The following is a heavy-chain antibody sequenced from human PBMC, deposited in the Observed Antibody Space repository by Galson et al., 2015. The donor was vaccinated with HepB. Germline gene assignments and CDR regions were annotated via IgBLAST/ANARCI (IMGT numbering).Heavy chain of an antibody. D-gene: IGHD6-19*01. CDR2: ISGSGGST. Sequence: SLRLSCAASEFTFSSYAMSWVRQAPGKGLEWASAISGSGGSTYYADSVKGRFTISRDSSKNTLYLQMNSLRAEDTAVYYCTAVAGTSTNYYYNYMDVWGKGTTVTVSS. J-gene: IGHJ6*03. V-gene: IGHV3-23*01. CDR1: EFTFSSYA. CDR3: TAVAGTSTNYYYNYMDV.